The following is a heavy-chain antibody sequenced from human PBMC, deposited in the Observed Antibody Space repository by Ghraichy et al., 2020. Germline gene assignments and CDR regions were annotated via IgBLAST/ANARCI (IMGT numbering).Heavy chain of an antibody. J-gene: IGHJ3*02. CDR3: ASLGTESAFDGFDI. Sequence: GGSLRLSCAASGFTFSSYTMNWVRQAPGKGLEWVSSISSSSSYIYYADSVKGRFTISRDNAKNSLYLQMNSLRAEDTAVYYCASLGTESAFDGFDIWGQGTMVTVSS. CDR1: GFTFSSYT. V-gene: IGHV3-21*01. CDR2: ISSSSSYI. D-gene: IGHD1-14*01.